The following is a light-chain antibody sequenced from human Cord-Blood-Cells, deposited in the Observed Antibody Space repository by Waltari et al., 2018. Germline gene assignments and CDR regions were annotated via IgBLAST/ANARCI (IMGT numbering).Light chain of an antibody. J-gene: IGLJ2*01. CDR2: ERS. CDR3: CSYAGSRV. CDR1: SSDVGRHNL. Sequence: QSALTQPASVSGSPGPPITISCTGTSSDVGRHNLVPWYQQHPGKPPKLMIYERSKRPSGVSNRFSGSKSGNTASLTISGLQAEDEADYYCCSYAGSRVFGGGTKLTV. V-gene: IGLV2-23*01.